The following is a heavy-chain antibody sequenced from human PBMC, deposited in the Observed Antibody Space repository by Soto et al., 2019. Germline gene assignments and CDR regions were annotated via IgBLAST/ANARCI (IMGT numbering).Heavy chain of an antibody. J-gene: IGHJ4*02. CDR3: ARTLPFDF. V-gene: IGHV1-8*01. CDR1: GYTFTSYD. Sequence: QVQLVQSGAEVKKPGASVKVSCKASGYTFTSYDINWVRQATGQGLEWMGWVNPNSGNTAYAQRFQGRFTMTWNTSISTAYMELSGLTSDDTAVYYCARTLPFDFWGQGTLAAVSS. CDR2: VNPNSGNT.